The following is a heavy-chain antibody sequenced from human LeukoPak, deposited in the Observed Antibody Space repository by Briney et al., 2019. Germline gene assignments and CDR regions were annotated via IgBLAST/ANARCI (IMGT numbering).Heavy chain of an antibody. D-gene: IGHD3-16*01. J-gene: IGHJ4*03. CDR1: GGSFNNYD. V-gene: IGHV4-34*01. CDR3: ASLRVPGYFDY. CDR2: IYYSGNT. Sequence: SETLSLTCGVYGGSFNNYDWSWIRQPPGKGLEWIGNIYYSGNTYYNSSLKSRVTISVDTSKNQFSLRLSSVTAADTAVFYCASLRVPGYFDYWGPGNLVTVSS.